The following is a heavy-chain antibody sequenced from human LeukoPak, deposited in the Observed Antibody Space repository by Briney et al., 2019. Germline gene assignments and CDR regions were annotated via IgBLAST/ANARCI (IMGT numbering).Heavy chain of an antibody. CDR1: GFTFSSYG. J-gene: IGHJ3*02. CDR2: ISYDGSNE. CDR3: AKDSGIAVAGTLRAFDI. V-gene: IGHV3-30*18. Sequence: GGSLRLSCAASGFTFSSYGMHWVRQAPGKGLEWVAVISYDGSNEYFADSVKGRFTISRDNSKNTLYLQMNSLRAEDTAVYYCAKDSGIAVAGTLRAFDIWGQGTMVTVSS. D-gene: IGHD6-19*01.